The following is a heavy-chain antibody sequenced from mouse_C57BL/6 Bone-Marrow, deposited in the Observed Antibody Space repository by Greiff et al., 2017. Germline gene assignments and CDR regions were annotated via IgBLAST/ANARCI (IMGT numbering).Heavy chain of an antibody. V-gene: IGHV5-15*01. D-gene: IGHD2-3*01. CDR3: AREDDGYYAWFAY. J-gene: IGHJ3*01. CDR2: ISNLAYSI. Sequence: EVHLVESGGGLVQPGGSLKLSCAASGFTFSDYGMAWVRQAPRKGPEWVAFISNLAYSIYYADTVTGRFTISRENAKNTLYLEMSSLRSEDTAMYYCAREDDGYYAWFAYWGQGTLVTVSA. CDR1: GFTFSDYG.